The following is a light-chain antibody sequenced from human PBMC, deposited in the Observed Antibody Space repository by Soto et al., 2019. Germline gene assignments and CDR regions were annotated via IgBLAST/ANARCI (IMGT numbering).Light chain of an antibody. J-gene: IGKJ4*01. Sequence: EIVLTQSPATLSLSPGERATLSCRASQSVSSYLAWYQQKPGQAPRLLMYGASSRATGIPDGFSGSGSGTDFTLTISRLEPEDFAVYYCQQHISWPLTFGGGTKVDIK. V-gene: IGKV3-11*01. CDR3: QQHISWPLT. CDR1: QSVSSY. CDR2: GAS.